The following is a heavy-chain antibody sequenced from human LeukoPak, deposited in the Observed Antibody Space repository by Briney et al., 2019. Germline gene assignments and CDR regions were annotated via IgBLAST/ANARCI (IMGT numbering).Heavy chain of an antibody. CDR1: GFSFTNNF. J-gene: IGHJ4*01. Sequence: GGSLRLSCAASGFSFTNNFMSWVRQVPGKGLEWVANIKQDGSETTYTDSVRGRFTIFRDNAKDSVYLQMNSLRAEDSATYYCVREGFYFFDFWGQGTLVTVSS. CDR3: VREGFYFFDF. V-gene: IGHV3-7*01. CDR2: IKQDGSET.